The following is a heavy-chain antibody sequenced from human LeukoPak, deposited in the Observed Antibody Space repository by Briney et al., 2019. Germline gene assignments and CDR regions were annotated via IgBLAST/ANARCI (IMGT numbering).Heavy chain of an antibody. J-gene: IGHJ2*01. V-gene: IGHV3-7*04. CDR3: ARVGQGEWFFDL. D-gene: IGHD1-26*01. Sequence: GGSLRLSCAASGFTFSNYWMSWVRQAPWKGLEWVANINQDGSEKDYVDSVKGRFTISRDNAKNSLYLQMNSLRAEDTAVYYCARVGQGEWFFDLWGRGTLVTVSS. CDR2: INQDGSEK. CDR1: GFTFSNYW.